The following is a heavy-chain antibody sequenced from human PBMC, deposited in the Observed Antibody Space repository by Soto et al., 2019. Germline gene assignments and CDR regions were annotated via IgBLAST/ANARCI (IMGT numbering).Heavy chain of an antibody. J-gene: IGHJ5*02. D-gene: IGHD6-13*01. CDR3: TRDASRDSSARGWFDP. V-gene: IGHV3-21*01. CDR2: ISSNSAYI. Sequence: PWGSLRLSCAASGSTFRSFTMSWVRQAPGKGLEWVSTISSNSAYIYYTDALRGRFTISRDNAKNSLHLQMNSLRAEDTAVYYCTRDASRDSSARGWFDPWGPGTLVTVSS. CDR1: GSTFRSFT.